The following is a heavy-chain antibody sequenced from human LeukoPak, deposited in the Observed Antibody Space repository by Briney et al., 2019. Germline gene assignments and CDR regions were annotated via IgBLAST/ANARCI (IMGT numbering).Heavy chain of an antibody. Sequence: GVSLRLSCAASGFTFSSYSMNWVRQAPGKGLEWVSSISSSSSYIYYADSVKGRFTISRDNAKNSLYLQMNSLRAGDTAVYYCARDMTTVTTIDYWGQGTLVTVSS. D-gene: IGHD4-17*01. V-gene: IGHV3-21*01. CDR1: GFTFSSYS. J-gene: IGHJ4*02. CDR2: ISSSSSYI. CDR3: ARDMTTVTTIDY.